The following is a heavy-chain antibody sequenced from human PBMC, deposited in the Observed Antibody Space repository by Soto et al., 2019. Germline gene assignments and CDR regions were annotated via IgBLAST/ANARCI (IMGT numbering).Heavy chain of an antibody. CDR2: IYYSGST. CDR3: AREGGDCTNGVCTSNWFDP. V-gene: IGHV4-31*03. CDR1: GGSISSGCYY. D-gene: IGHD2-8*01. J-gene: IGHJ5*02. Sequence: PSETLSLTCTVSGGSISSGCYYWSWIRQHPGKGLEWIGYIYYSGSTYYNPSLKSRVTISVDTSKNQFSLKLSSVTAADTAVYYCAREGGDCTNGVCTSNWFDPWGQGTLVTVSS.